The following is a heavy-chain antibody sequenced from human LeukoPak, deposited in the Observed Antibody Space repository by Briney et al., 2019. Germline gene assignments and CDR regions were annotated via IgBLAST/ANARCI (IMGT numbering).Heavy chain of an antibody. CDR1: GFTFSDHW. CDR3: ARDRPHNWFDP. J-gene: IGHJ5*02. CDR2: IDNDGRHT. V-gene: IGHV3-74*01. Sequence: GGSLRLSCAASGFTFSDHWMHWVRQAPGRGREWVSRIDNDGRHTISADSVKARFTISRDNAKNIVYLQMNSLRVEDTAVYYCARDRPHNWFDPWGQGTLVTVST.